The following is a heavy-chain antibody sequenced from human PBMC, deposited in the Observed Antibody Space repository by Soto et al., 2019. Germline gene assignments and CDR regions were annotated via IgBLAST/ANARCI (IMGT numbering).Heavy chain of an antibody. CDR1: GFTFSNYA. J-gene: IGHJ4*02. D-gene: IGHD6-19*01. CDR2: ISGSGGST. V-gene: IGHV3-23*01. Sequence: EVQLLESGGGLVQPGGSLRLSCAAPGFTFSNYAMNWVRQAPGKGLEWGSVISGSGGSTYYADSVKGRFTISRDNSKNTLYLQMNSLRGEDAAVYYCARRSSGWYFDYWGQGTLFTVSS. CDR3: ARRSSGWYFDY.